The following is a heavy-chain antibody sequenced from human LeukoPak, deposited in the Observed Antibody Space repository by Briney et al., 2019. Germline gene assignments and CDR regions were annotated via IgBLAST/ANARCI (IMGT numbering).Heavy chain of an antibody. CDR3: ARYGLGVMPATRANDY. Sequence: QSGGSLRLSCVASGFTFSYYWMSWVRQAPGKGLEWVANIKQDGSEEYYVDSVEGRFTISRDNAKNSLYLQMNSLRAEDTAVYYCARYGLGVMPATRANDYWGLGTLVTVSS. CDR2: IKQDGSEE. V-gene: IGHV3-7*03. J-gene: IGHJ4*02. D-gene: IGHD2-15*01. CDR1: GFTFSYYW.